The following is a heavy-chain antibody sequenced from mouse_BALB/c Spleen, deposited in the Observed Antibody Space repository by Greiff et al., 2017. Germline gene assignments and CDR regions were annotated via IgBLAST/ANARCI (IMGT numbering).Heavy chain of an antibody. D-gene: IGHD2-4*01. V-gene: IGHV1-7*01. CDR2: INPSTGYT. CDR1: GYTFTSYW. Sequence: VQLQQSGAELAKPGASVKMSCKASGYTFTSYWMHWVKQRPGQGLEWIGYINPSTGYTEYNQKFKDKATLTADKSSSTAYMQLSSLTSEDSAVYYCARRRSTMITTSYYAMDDWGQGTSVTVSS. CDR3: ARRRSTMITTSYYAMDD. J-gene: IGHJ4*01.